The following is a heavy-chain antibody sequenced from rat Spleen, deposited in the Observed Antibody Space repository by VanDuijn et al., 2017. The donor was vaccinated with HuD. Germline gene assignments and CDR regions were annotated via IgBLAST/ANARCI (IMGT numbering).Heavy chain of an antibody. V-gene: IGHV2-15*01. J-gene: IGHJ2*01. CDR3: TREEVMYTMPLGHFDY. CDR2: IWSGGST. D-gene: IGHD1-6*01. CDR1: GFSLASNS. Sequence: QVQLKESGPGLVQPSQTLSLTCTVSGFSLASNSVSWVRQPPGKGLEWMGAIWSGGSTDYNSALKSRLSISRDTSKSQVFLKMNSLQTEDTAIYYCTREEVMYTMPLGHFDYWGQGVMVTVSS.